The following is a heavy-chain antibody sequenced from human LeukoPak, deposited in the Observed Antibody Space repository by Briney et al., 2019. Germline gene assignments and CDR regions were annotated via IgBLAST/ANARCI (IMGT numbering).Heavy chain of an antibody. D-gene: IGHD1-7*01. CDR1: GFIVSANH. CDR3: AKSWNYVDTFDY. CDR2: FQSGGST. V-gene: IGHV3-53*05. Sequence: GGSLRLSCAASGFIVSANHMSWVRQAPGKGLEWVSVFQSGGSTSYADSVKGRFTISRDNAKNSLYLQMNSLRAEDTALYYCAKSWNYVDTFDYWGQGTLVTVSS. J-gene: IGHJ4*02.